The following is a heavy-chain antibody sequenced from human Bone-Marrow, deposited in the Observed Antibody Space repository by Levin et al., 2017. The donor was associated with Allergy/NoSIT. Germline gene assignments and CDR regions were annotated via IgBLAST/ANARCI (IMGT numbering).Heavy chain of an antibody. V-gene: IGHV3-30*18. CDR1: GFTFSDFG. CDR3: AKEGHTSGWTYGDY. J-gene: IGHJ4*02. D-gene: IGHD6-19*01. CDR2: ISFDGSFQ. Sequence: GGSLRLSCAASGFTFSDFGMHWVRQAPGKGLEWVAVISFDGSFQHYADSMKGRFTISRDNSRNTVFLQMNSLRAEDTAVYYCAKEGHTSGWTYGDYWGQGTLVTVSS.